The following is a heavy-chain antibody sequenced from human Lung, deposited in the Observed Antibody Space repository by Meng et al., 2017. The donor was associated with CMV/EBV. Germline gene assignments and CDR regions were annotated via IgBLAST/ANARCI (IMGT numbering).Heavy chain of an antibody. CDR3: ARQYDTRTWDNWFDP. CDR1: GYSFTSYW. CDR2: IYPGDSDT. Sequence: GESLKISCKGSGYSFTSYWIAWVRQMPGKGLEWMGIIYPGDSDTTYSPSFQGQVTISADNSISTTYLQWSSLRASDTAMYYCARQYDTRTWDNWFDPWGQGXLATVSS. J-gene: IGHJ5*02. V-gene: IGHV5-51*01. D-gene: IGHD3-22*01.